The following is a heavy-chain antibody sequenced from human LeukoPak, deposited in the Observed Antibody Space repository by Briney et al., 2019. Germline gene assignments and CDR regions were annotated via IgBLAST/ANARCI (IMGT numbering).Heavy chain of an antibody. CDR3: ATDNGTLDY. J-gene: IGHJ4*02. V-gene: IGHV1-2*02. CDR1: GYTFTAYY. Sequence: ASVKVSRKASGYTFTAYYIHWVRRAPGQGLEWMGWIDPRSGATKCTQKFQGRVTMTRDTSITTVYLELNGLTFDDTAVYYCATDNGTLDYWGQGTLVTVSS. CDR2: IDPRSGAT. D-gene: IGHD2-8*01.